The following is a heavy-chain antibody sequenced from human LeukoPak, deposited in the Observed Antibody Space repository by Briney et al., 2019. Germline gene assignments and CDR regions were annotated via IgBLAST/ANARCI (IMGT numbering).Heavy chain of an antibody. CDR3: ARRCPVGSGRTNWFDP. CDR1: GGSFSGYY. V-gene: IGHV4-34*01. D-gene: IGHD3-10*01. Sequence: SETLSLTCAVYGGSFSGYYWSWIRQPPGKGLEWIGEINHSGSTNYNPSLKSRVTISVDTSKNQFSLKLSSVTAADTAVYYCARRCPVGSGRTNWFDPWGQGTLVTVSS. J-gene: IGHJ5*02. CDR2: INHSGST.